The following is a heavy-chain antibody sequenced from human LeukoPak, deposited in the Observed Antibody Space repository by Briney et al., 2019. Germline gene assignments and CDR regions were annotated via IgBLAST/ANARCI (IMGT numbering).Heavy chain of an antibody. D-gene: IGHD5-12*01. J-gene: IGHJ5*02. Sequence: ASVKDSCKASGYTFTSYAMNWVRQAPGQGLEWMGWINTNTGNPTYAQGFTGRFVFSLDTSVSTAYLQISSLKAEDTAVYYCARDGRLDIVAEGGWFDPWGQGTLVTVSS. V-gene: IGHV7-4-1*02. CDR1: GYTFTSYA. CDR3: ARDGRLDIVAEGGWFDP. CDR2: INTNTGNP.